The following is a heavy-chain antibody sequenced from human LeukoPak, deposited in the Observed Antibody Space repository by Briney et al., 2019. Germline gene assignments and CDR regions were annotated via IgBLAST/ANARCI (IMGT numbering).Heavy chain of an antibody. CDR1: GGSIRSYY. J-gene: IGHJ4*02. Sequence: PSETLSLTCTVSGGSIRSYYWSWIRQPPGKGLEWIGYIYNSGSTNYNPSLKSRVTISVDTSKNQFSLKLSSVTAADTAVYYCAGTYCSSTSCYVGYWGQGTLVTVSS. V-gene: IGHV4-59*08. CDR2: IYNSGST. CDR3: AGTYCSSTSCYVGY. D-gene: IGHD2-2*01.